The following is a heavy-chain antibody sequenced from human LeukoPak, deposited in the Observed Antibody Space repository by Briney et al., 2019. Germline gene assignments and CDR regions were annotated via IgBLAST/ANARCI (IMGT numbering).Heavy chain of an antibody. CDR2: IHYSGST. CDR1: GGSIISYY. V-gene: IGHV4-59*08. D-gene: IGHD4-23*01. Sequence: SETLSLTRTASGGSIISYYWSWIRQPPGKGLEWIGYIHYSGSTKYNPSLKSRVTISVDTSNNHFSLKLSSVTAADTAVYYCARVAGGGNSDFDHWGQGTLVTVSS. J-gene: IGHJ4*02. CDR3: ARVAGGGNSDFDH.